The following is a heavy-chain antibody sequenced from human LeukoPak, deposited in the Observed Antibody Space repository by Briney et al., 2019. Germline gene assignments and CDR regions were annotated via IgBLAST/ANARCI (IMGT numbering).Heavy chain of an antibody. J-gene: IGHJ6*02. CDR2: INHSGST. CDR1: GGSFSGYY. CDR3: ASGGLPGAV. D-gene: IGHD1-14*01. Sequence: SETLSLTCAVYGGSFSGYYWSWIRQPPGKGLEWIGEINHSGSTNYNPSLKSRVTISVDTSKNQFSLKLSSVTAADAAVYYCASGGLPGAVWGQGTTVTVSS. V-gene: IGHV4-34*01.